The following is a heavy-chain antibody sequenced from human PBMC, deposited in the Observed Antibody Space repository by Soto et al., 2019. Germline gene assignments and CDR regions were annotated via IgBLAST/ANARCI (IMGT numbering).Heavy chain of an antibody. CDR3: ARIAVAGTAGMDV. V-gene: IGHV3-23*01. J-gene: IGHJ6*02. Sequence: PGGSLRLACAASGFTFSSYAMSWVRQAPGKGLEWVSAISGSGGSTYYADSVKGRFTISRDNSKNTLYLQMNSLRAEDTAVYYCARIAVAGTAGMDVWGQGTTVTVSS. CDR1: GFTFSSYA. CDR2: ISGSGGST. D-gene: IGHD6-19*01.